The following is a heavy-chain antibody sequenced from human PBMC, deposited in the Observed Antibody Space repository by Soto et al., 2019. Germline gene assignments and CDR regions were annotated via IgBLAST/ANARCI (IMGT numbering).Heavy chain of an antibody. CDR2: IYWDDDK. CDR1: GLSLSTTGVG. CDR3: VQSRCGGDCLQSYSSHSYYGLDV. D-gene: IGHD2-21*02. V-gene: IGHV2-5*02. J-gene: IGHJ6*02. Sequence: QITLKESGPTLVKPTQTLTLTCTFSGLSLSTTGVGVGWIRQPPGKALEWLALIYWDDDKRYSPSLKSRLTITKDTSKNQLVLTMTNMDPVYTATYYCVQSRCGGDCLQSYSSHSYYGLDVWGQGTTVTVSS.